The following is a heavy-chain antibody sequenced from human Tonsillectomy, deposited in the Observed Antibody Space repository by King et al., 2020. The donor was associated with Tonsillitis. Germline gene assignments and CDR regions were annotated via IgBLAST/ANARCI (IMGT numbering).Heavy chain of an antibody. CDR1: GDTFTGHF. CDR2: INPKSGDT. J-gene: IGHJ1*01. CDR3: ATNAVGSDVSAYRDFRH. V-gene: IGHV1-2*02. D-gene: IGHD3-16*01. Sequence: VKLVESGAELRKPGASVTVSCRTSGDTFTGHFVHWVRQAPGQGLEWMGWINPKSGDTNYVQKFKGRVTLSGDVSITTAYMGLRSLRPDDTAVYYCATNAVGSDVSAYRDFRHWGQGTLVTVSS.